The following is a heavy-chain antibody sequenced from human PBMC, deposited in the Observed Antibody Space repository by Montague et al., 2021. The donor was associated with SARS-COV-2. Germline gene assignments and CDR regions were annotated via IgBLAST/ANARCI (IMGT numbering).Heavy chain of an antibody. D-gene: IGHD3-9*01. CDR1: GGSISSYY. CDR3: ARTYYDILTGYYNRGAFDI. J-gene: IGHJ3*02. V-gene: IGHV4-59*08. Sequence: SETLSLTRTLSGGSISSYYWSWIRQPPGKGLEWIGYIYYSGSTNXTPSLKSRVTISVDTSKNQFSLKLSSVTAADTAVYYCARTYYDILTGYYNRGAFDIWGQGTMVTVSS. CDR2: IYYSGST.